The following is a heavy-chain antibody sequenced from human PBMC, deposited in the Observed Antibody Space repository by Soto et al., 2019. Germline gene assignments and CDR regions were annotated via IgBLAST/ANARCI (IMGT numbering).Heavy chain of an antibody. CDR3: ARQAGPFDY. CDR1: GGSMSSSSYY. J-gene: IGHJ4*02. V-gene: IGHV4-39*01. CDR2: IYYSGST. Sequence: LSLTCTVSGGSMSSSSYYWVWIRQPPGKVLEWIGSIYYSGSTYYNPSLKSRVTISVDTSKNQFSLKLSSVTAADTAVYYCARQAGPFDYFGQRTLVTVCS.